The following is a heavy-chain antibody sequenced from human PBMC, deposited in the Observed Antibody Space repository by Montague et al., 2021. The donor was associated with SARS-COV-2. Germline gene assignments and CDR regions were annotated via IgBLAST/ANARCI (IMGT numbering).Heavy chain of an antibody. CDR2: IYHTGNT. J-gene: IGHJ5*02. Sequence: SETLSLTCTVSGGSISGSPYYWGWIRQPPGKGLEWIASIYHTGNTYYNPSLRSRVTISVDTSKNQFSLRLSSVTAADTAVYYCAREPAYSGMHNWFDPWGRGTLVTVSS. CDR3: AREPAYSGMHNWFDP. D-gene: IGHD3-10*01. V-gene: IGHV4-39*07. CDR1: GGSISGSPYY.